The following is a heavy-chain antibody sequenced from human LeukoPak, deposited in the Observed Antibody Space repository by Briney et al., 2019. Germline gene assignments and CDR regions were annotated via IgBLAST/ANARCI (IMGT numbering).Heavy chain of an antibody. J-gene: IGHJ4*02. V-gene: IGHV3-9*01. CDR1: GFTFDDYA. CDR3: AKGAYDILTGYFPN. D-gene: IGHD3-9*01. Sequence: PGRSLRLSCAASGFTFDDYAMHWVRQAPGKGLEWVSGISWNSGSIGYADSVKGRFTISRDNAKNSLYLQMNSLRAEDTALYYCAKGAYDILTGYFPNWGQGTLVTVSS. CDR2: ISWNSGSI.